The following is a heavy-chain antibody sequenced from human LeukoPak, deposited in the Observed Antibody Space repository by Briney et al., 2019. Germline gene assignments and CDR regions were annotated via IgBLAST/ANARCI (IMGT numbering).Heavy chain of an antibody. J-gene: IGHJ3*01. V-gene: IGHV3-74*01. CDR1: GFTFSRYR. Sequence: GGSQTLPCGAWGFTFSRYRVLGPRGARGGGGVCVWCIYPYDSGSSYADSVKGRFTISRDNAKNTLWLQMNSLRADDTAVYYCAGVRAGANRAFDVWGQGTVVAVSS. CDR2: IYPYDSGS. D-gene: IGHD4/OR15-4a*01. CDR3: AGVRAGANRAFDV.